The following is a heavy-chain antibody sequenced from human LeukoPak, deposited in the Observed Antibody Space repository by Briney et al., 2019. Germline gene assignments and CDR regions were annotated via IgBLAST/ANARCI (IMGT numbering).Heavy chain of an antibody. CDR1: GFTFSSYW. J-gene: IGHJ4*02. CDR3: ARGYGSGTHYRSFDY. D-gene: IGHD3-10*01. Sequence: QSGGPLRLSCAASGFTFSSYWMTWVRQAPGKGLEWVAKIKQGGSEKYYVDSVKGRFTISRDNAKNSLYLQMNSLGAEDTAVYYCARGYGSGTHYRSFDYWGQGTLVTVSS. V-gene: IGHV3-7*05. CDR2: IKQGGSEK.